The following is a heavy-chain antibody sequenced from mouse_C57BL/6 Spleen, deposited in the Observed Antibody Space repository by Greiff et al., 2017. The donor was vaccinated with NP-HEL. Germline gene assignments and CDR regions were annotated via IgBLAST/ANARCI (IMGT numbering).Heavy chain of an antibody. CDR2: IYPRSGNT. V-gene: IGHV1-81*01. J-gene: IGHJ2*01. Sequence: VHLVESGAELARPGASVKLSCKASGYTFTSYGISWVKQRTGQGLEWIGEIYPRSGNTYYNEKFKGKATLTADKSSSTAYMELRSLTSEDSAVYFCARGGGYDGDYWGQGTTLTVSS. D-gene: IGHD2-2*01. CDR3: ARGGGYDGDY. CDR1: GYTFTSYG.